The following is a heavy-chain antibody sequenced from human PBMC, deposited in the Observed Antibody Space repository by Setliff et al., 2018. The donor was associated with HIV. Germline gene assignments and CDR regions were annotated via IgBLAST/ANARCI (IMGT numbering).Heavy chain of an antibody. D-gene: IGHD2-15*01. CDR3: ARDVTVRLSVEYYFDY. CDR2: IWYDGSEK. V-gene: IGHV3-33*08. Sequence: GGSLRLSCAASGFTFSSYGMHWVRQAPGKGLEWVAVIWYDGSEKYYADSVKGSFTISRDNSKNMLYLEMNSLRAEDTAIYYCARDVTVRLSVEYYFDYWGQGTLVTVSS. J-gene: IGHJ4*02. CDR1: GFTFSSYG.